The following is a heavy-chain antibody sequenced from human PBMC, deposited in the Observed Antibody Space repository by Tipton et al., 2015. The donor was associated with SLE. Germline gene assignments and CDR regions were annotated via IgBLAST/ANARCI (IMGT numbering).Heavy chain of an antibody. CDR1: GYSISSGYY. CDR2: ISHREGS. D-gene: IGHD3-10*01. Sequence: TLSLTCDVSGYSISSGYYWGWIRQPPGKGLEWIGTISHREGSYYNPSLKSPVTMSIDTSKNQFSLKLNSVTAADTAVYCCARHPRHITASGTYPKAGSQHWGQGTLVIVSS. CDR3: ARHPRHITASGTYPKAGSQH. V-gene: IGHV4-38-2*01. J-gene: IGHJ1*01.